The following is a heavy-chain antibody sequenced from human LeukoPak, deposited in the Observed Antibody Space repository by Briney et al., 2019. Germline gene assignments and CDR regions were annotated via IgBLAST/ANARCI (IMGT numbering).Heavy chain of an antibody. Sequence: PSETLSLTCAVYGGSFSCYYWSWIRQPPGKGLEWIGEINHSGRTNYNPSLKSRVTISVDTSKNQFSLQLSSVTAADTAVYYCARAEYQTLPMVRGVTPWNYWGQGTLVTVSS. CDR3: ARAEYQTLPMVRGVTPWNY. V-gene: IGHV4-34*01. D-gene: IGHD3-10*01. J-gene: IGHJ4*02. CDR1: GGSFSCYY. CDR2: INHSGRT.